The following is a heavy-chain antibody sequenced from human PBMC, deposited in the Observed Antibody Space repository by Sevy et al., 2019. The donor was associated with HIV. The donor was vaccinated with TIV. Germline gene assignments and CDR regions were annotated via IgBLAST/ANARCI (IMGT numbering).Heavy chain of an antibody. V-gene: IGHV3-7*01. CDR1: GFTFSKYW. D-gene: IGHD1-7*01. CDR3: ARDDGNYYFHY. Sequence: GGSLRLSCAASGFTFSKYWMGWVRQAPGKGLEWVANIKQDAGQKYYVDSVKGRFTISRDNAKNSLCLQMNSLRAEDMAVYFCARDDGNYYFHYWGQGTLVTVSS. J-gene: IGHJ4*02. CDR2: IKQDAGQK.